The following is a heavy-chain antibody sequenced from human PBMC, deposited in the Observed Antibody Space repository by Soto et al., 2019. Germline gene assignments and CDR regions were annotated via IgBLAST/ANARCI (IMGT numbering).Heavy chain of an antibody. J-gene: IGHJ4*02. Sequence: SETLSLTCALSGDSISSSVWWTWVRQPPGKGLEWIGEVFHTGDTYFNPSLRSRVAMSVNKSTNEFSLKVTSVTAADTAIYYCARKAWVRFDYWGQGALVTVSS. CDR2: VFHTGDT. CDR3: ARKAWVRFDY. D-gene: IGHD7-27*01. CDR1: GDSISSSVW. V-gene: IGHV4-4*02.